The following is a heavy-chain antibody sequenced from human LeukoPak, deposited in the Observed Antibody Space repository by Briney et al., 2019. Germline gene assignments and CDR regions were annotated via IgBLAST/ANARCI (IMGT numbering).Heavy chain of an antibody. CDR1: GYTFTSYG. J-gene: IGHJ4*02. CDR2: ISAYNANT. D-gene: IGHD4-17*01. CDR3: ARVGEWYGDYFLDGADY. Sequence: ASVKVSCKASGYTFTSYGISWVRQAPGQGLEWMGWISAYNANTNYAQELQGRVTMTTDTSTSTAYMELRSLRSDDTAVYYCARVGEWYGDYFLDGADYWGQGTLVTVSS. V-gene: IGHV1-18*01.